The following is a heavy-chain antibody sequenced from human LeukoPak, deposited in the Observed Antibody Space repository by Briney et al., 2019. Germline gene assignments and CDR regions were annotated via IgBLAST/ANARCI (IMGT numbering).Heavy chain of an antibody. V-gene: IGHV3-66*01. CDR3: ARRVTTGSYFDL. CDR2: IYSGGNT. J-gene: IGHJ2*01. CDR1: GFTVSSSY. Sequence: GGSLRLSCAVSGFTVSSSYMSWVRQAPGKGLEWVSFIYSGGNTYYTDSVSGRFTISRDNSKNTLYLQMNSLRAEDTAVYYCARRVTTGSYFDLWGRGTLVTVSS. D-gene: IGHD4-17*01.